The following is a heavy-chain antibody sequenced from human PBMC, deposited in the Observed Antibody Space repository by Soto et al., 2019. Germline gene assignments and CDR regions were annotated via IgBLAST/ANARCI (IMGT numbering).Heavy chain of an antibody. D-gene: IGHD3-10*01. CDR3: ARGAGSWGY. V-gene: IGHV3-48*02. J-gene: IGHJ4*02. Sequence: EVQLVESGGGLVQPGGSLRLSCAASGFTFTTYSMNWVRQAPGKGLEGVSYISSSSSTTYYADSVKGRFTISRDNAKNSLYLQMNSLGDEDTAVYYCARGAGSWGYWCQGSLVTVSS. CDR1: GFTFTTYS. CDR2: ISSSSSTT.